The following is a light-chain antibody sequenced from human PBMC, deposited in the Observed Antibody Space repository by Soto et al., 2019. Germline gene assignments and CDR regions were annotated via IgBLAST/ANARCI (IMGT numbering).Light chain of an antibody. V-gene: IGLV2-14*03. CDR1: SSDVGGYNY. CDR3: SSYTSNSTWV. J-gene: IGLJ3*02. Sequence: QSALTQPASVSGSPGQSITISCTGTSSDVGGYNYMSWYQQHPGKAPTLMIYDVTNRPSGVSNRFSGSYSGNTASLTISGLQAEDEADYYCSSYTSNSTWVFGGGTKLTVL. CDR2: DVT.